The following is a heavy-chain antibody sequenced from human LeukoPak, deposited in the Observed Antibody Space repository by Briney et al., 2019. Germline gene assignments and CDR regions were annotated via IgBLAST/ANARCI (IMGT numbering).Heavy chain of an antibody. CDR1: GFTFSDYY. J-gene: IGHJ4*02. V-gene: IGHV3-11*04. CDR3: VGALDLWPFPFDY. CDR2: ISSSGSTI. Sequence: GGSLRLSCAASGFTFSDYYMSWIRQAPGKGLEWVSYISSSGSTIYYADSVKGRFTISRDNAKNSLYLQMNSLRAEDTAVYYCVGALDLWPFPFDYWGQGTLVTVSS. D-gene: IGHD1-26*01.